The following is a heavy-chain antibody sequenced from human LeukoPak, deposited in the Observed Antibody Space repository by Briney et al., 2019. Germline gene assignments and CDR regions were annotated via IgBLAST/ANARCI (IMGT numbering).Heavy chain of an antibody. Sequence: ASVKVSCKTSKNMFTGYFMHWVRQAPGQGLEWIGWVNPNSGGTLFARRFQGRVTMTRDTSIGATYMELSRLTSDDTALYYCAAQCNDDFCYKRDYMDVWGKGTMVIVSS. V-gene: IGHV1-2*02. D-gene: IGHD2-2*02. J-gene: IGHJ6*03. CDR1: KNMFTGYF. CDR3: AAQCNDDFCYKRDYMDV. CDR2: VNPNSGGT.